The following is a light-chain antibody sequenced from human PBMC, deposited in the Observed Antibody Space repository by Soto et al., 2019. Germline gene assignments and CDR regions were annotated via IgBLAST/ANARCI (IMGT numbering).Light chain of an antibody. CDR2: DAS. V-gene: IGKV1-5*01. Sequence: LQMTSCPSTLSASVRDRVTITCRASQSISSWLAWYQQKPGKAPKLLIFDASTLESGVPSRFSGSGSGTDFTLTISSLQPDDFATYYCQQYSDSSGAFGQGTKVDIK. CDR1: QSISSW. J-gene: IGKJ1*01. CDR3: QQYSDSSGA.